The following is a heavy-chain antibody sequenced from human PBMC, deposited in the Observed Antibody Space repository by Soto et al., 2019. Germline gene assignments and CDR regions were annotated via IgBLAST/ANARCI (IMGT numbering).Heavy chain of an antibody. J-gene: IGHJ4*02. V-gene: IGHV3-23*01. D-gene: IGHD7-27*01. CDR2: ISNSGGNT. CDR1: GFTFSSYA. Sequence: EVQLLQSGGGSVQPGGSLRLSCAASGFTFSSYAISWVRQAPGKGLEWVSAISNSGGNTYYADSVMGRFTISRDNSKNKLFLQMNSLRAEDTAIYYCAKEWGRPLDYWGQGTLVTVSS. CDR3: AKEWGRPLDY.